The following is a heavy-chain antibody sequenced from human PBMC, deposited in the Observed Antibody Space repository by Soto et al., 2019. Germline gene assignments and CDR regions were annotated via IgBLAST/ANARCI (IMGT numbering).Heavy chain of an antibody. D-gene: IGHD6-6*01. J-gene: IGHJ4*02. CDR2: ISAYNGNT. V-gene: IGHV1-18*01. CDR3: ARETGGKSDASYYFDY. Sequence: QVQLVQSGAEVKKPGASVKVSCKDYGYTFTSYGISWVRQAPGQGLEWMGWISAYNGNTNYAQKLQGRVTMTTDTSTSTAYMELRSLRSDDTVVYYCARETGGKSDASYYFDYWGQGTLVSVSS. CDR1: GYTFTSYG.